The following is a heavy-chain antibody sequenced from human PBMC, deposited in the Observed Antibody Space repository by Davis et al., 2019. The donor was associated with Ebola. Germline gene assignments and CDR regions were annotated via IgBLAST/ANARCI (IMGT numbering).Heavy chain of an antibody. Sequence: MPSETLSLTCTVSGGSISSYYWSWIRQPPGKGLEWIGYIYASGSAYYNPSLRSRLTISIDTSKNQFSLKLSSVTAADTAVYYCARGNDLDYWGQGTLVTVSS. CDR3: ARGNDLDY. CDR1: GGSISSYY. V-gene: IGHV4-59*01. CDR2: IYASGSA. J-gene: IGHJ4*02. D-gene: IGHD1-1*01.